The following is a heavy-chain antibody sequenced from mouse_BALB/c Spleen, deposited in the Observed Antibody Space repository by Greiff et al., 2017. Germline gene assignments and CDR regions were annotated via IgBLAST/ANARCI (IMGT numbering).Heavy chain of an antibody. Sequence: EVMLVESGGGLVQPGGSRKLSCAASGFTFSSFGMHWVRQAPEKGLEWVAYISSGSSTIYYADTVKGRFTISRDNPKNTPFLQMTSLRSEDTAMYYCARLDWEDAMDYWGQGTSVTVSS. D-gene: IGHD4-1*01. V-gene: IGHV5-17*02. CDR1: GFTFSSFG. CDR3: ARLDWEDAMDY. J-gene: IGHJ4*01. CDR2: ISSGSSTI.